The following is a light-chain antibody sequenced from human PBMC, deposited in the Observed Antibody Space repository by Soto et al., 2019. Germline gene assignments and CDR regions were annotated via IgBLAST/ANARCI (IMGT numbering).Light chain of an antibody. J-gene: IGKJ2*01. CDR3: QQYNNWPSNT. CDR1: QSVSNN. Sequence: EIVMTQSPATLSVSPGERATLSCRASQSVSNNLAWYQQKPGQAPKLLIYGASTRATGIPARFSGSGSGTEFTRTISSLQSEDVAVYYCQQYNNWPSNTFGQGTKLEIK. CDR2: GAS. V-gene: IGKV3-15*01.